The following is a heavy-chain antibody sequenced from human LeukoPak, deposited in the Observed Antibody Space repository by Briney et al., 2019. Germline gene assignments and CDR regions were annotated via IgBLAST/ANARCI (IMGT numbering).Heavy chain of an antibody. Sequence: PSETLSLTCTVSGGSISSSSYYWGWVRQPPGKGLEWIGSIYYSGNTYYNPSLESRVTMSRDTSKNQYSLTLSSVTAADTAVYYCAVDFGSHRVVYWGQGTLVTVSS. CDR2: IYYSGNT. J-gene: IGHJ4*01. CDR3: AVDFGSHRVVY. CDR1: GGSISSSSYY. D-gene: IGHD3-3*01. V-gene: IGHV4-39*01.